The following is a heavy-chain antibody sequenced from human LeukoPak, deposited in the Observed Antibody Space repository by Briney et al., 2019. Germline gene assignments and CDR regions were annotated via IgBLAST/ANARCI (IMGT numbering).Heavy chain of an antibody. CDR3: ARHEGLYY. CDR1: GFTFSSYE. V-gene: IGHV3-48*03. J-gene: IGHJ4*02. Sequence: GGSLRLSCAASGFTFSSYEMNWVRQAPGKGLEWVSYISSSGNTIYYADSVKGRFTISRDNAKNSLYLQMNSLRAEDTAVYYCARHEGLYYWGQGTLVTVSS. CDR2: ISSSGNTI. D-gene: IGHD3-3*01.